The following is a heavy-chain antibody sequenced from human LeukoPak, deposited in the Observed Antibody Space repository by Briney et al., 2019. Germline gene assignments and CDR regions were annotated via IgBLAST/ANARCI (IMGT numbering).Heavy chain of an antibody. CDR3: ASAGLAYYYDSSGYIFDY. CDR1: GGSFSGYY. J-gene: IGHJ4*02. Sequence: SGTLSLTCAVYGGSFSGYYWSWIRQPPGKGLEWIGRIYTSGSTNYNPSLKSRVTMSVDTSKNQFSLKLSSVTAADTAVYYCASAGLAYYYDSSGYIFDYWGQGTLVTVSS. V-gene: IGHV4-59*10. D-gene: IGHD3-22*01. CDR2: IYTSGST.